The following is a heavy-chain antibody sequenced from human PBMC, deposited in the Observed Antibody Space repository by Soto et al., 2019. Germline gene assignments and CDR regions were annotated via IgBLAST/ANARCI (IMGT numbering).Heavy chain of an antibody. CDR2: INWNSGSI. CDR3: VKAERIKWYSGQFRN. D-gene: IGHD1-26*01. V-gene: IGHV3-9*01. CDR1: GFTFDDYA. Sequence: PGGSLRLSCAASGFTFDDYAMHWVRQVPGKGLEWVSGINWNSGSIGYGDSVKGRFAISRDNAKNSLHLQMNSLSAEDTAFYYCVKAERIKWYSGQFRNWGQGTLVTVSS. J-gene: IGHJ1*01.